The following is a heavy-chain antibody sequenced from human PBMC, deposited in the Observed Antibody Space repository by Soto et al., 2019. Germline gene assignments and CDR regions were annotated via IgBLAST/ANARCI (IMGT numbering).Heavy chain of an antibody. CDR1: GGSISSGGYY. D-gene: IGHD3-22*01. CDR3: ARDQYYYDSSGYYQYHNWFDP. V-gene: IGHV4-31*03. J-gene: IGHJ5*02. Sequence: TLSLTCTVSGGSISSGGYYWSWIRQHPGKGLEWIGYIYYSGSTYYNPSLKSRVTISVDTSKNQFSLKLSSVTAADTAVYYCARDQYYYDSSGYYQYHNWFDPWGQGTLVTVSS. CDR2: IYYSGST.